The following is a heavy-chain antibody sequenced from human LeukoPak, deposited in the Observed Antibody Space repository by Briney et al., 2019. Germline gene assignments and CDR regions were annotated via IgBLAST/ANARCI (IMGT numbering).Heavy chain of an antibody. CDR3: TTIAAAGYYDF. Sequence: GGSLRLSCAASGFTVSSNYMSWVRQAPGKGLEWVGRIKSKTDGGTTDYAAPVKGRFTISRDDSRNTLYLQMNSLKTEDTAVYYCTTIAAAGYYDFRGQGTLVTVSS. D-gene: IGHD6-13*01. CDR1: GFTVSSNY. CDR2: IKSKTDGGTT. J-gene: IGHJ4*02. V-gene: IGHV3-15*01.